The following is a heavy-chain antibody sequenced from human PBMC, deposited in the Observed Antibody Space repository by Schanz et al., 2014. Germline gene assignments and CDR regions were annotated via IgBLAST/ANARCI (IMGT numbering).Heavy chain of an antibody. CDR2: ISPSGGST. CDR3: GRGGGAYPQKYGMDV. CDR1: GYSFTTYF. J-gene: IGHJ6*02. Sequence: QVHLMQSGAEAKKPGASVKVSCKAFGYSFTTYFIHWVRLAPGQGFEWMGLISPSGGSTSYAQKCQGGVPMTREPSTSTVFMELSGLTSEDTAVYYCGRGGGAYPQKYGMDVWGQGTTVTVSS. D-gene: IGHD3-16*01. V-gene: IGHV1-46*01.